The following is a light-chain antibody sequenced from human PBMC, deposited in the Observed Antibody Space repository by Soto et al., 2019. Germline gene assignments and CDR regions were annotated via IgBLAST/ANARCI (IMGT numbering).Light chain of an antibody. CDR1: QSVNSN. CDR2: GAS. Sequence: EIVMTQSPATLSVSPGERATLSCRASQSVNSNLAWYQQKPGQAPRLLIYGASTRATGIPARFSGSGSGTEFTLTISSLQSEDFAVYYCQQYNNRPPTYTFGQGTRLEIK. V-gene: IGKV3-15*01. J-gene: IGKJ2*01. CDR3: QQYNNRPPTYT.